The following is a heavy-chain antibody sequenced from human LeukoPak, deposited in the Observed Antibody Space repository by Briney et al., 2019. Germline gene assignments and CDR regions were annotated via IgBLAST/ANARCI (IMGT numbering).Heavy chain of an antibody. D-gene: IGHD3-10*01. CDR2: ITWDGGTT. CDR3: AKDISGVGNSGFDY. V-gene: IGHV3-43*01. Sequence: GGSLRLSCAASGFTFDDYTMHWVRQAPGKSLEWVSLITWDGGTTYSADPVEGRFTISRDNSKNSLYLQMDSLRPEDTAFYYCAKDISGVGNSGFDYWGQGTLVTVSS. CDR1: GFTFDDYT. J-gene: IGHJ4*02.